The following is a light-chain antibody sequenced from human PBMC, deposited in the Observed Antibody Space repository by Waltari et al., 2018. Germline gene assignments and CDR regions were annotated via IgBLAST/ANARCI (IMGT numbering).Light chain of an antibody. J-gene: IGKJ1*01. CDR2: GAS. Sequence: EIVMTQSPASLPVSPGESATLPCMASQSVGTNVAWYQQKIGQAPRLLIYGASTRATGLPARFSGRGFGTEFTLSFSRLEPEDFAVYSCQQYGSLRTFGQGTKVEIK. CDR1: QSVGTN. V-gene: IGKV3-15*01. CDR3: QQYGSLRT.